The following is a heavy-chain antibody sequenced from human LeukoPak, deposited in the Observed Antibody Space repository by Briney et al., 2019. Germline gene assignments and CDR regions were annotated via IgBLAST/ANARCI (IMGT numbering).Heavy chain of an antibody. CDR1: GFTFSSYA. V-gene: IGHV3-30-3*01. J-gene: IGHJ6*02. Sequence: GRSLRLSCAASGFTFSSYAMHWVRQAPGKGLEWVAVISYDGSNKYYADSVKGRFTISRDNSKNTLYLQTNSLRAEDTAVYYCARGHDSAHVYYYYYGMDVWGQGTTVTVSS. D-gene: IGHD3-22*01. CDR2: ISYDGSNK. CDR3: ARGHDSAHVYYYYYGMDV.